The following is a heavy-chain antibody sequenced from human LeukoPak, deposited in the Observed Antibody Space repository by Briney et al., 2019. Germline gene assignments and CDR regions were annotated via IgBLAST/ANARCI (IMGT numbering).Heavy chain of an antibody. D-gene: IGHD4-23*01. J-gene: IGHJ6*03. CDR3: ARDRWYSADYYYMDV. CDR1: GGSISSYY. V-gene: IGHV4-4*07. Sequence: MASETLSLTCTVSGGSISSYYWSWIRQPAGKGLEWIGRIYTSGSTNYNPSLKSRVTMSVDTSKNQFSLKLSSVTAADTAVYYCARDRWYSADYYYMDVWGKGTTVTVSS. CDR2: IYTSGST.